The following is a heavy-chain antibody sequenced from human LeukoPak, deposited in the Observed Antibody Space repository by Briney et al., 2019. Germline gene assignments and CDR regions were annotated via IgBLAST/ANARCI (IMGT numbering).Heavy chain of an antibody. CDR2: IYYSGST. J-gene: IGHJ3*02. V-gene: IGHV4-30-4*02. CDR1: GGSISSGDYY. CDR3: ARERITMVRGVSHDAFDI. D-gene: IGHD3-10*01. Sequence: SETLSLTCTVSGGSISSGDYYWSWIRQPPGKGLEWIGYIYYSGSTYYNPSLKSRVSISVDTSKNQFSLKLSSVTAADTAVYYCARERITMVRGVSHDAFDIWGQGTMVTVSS.